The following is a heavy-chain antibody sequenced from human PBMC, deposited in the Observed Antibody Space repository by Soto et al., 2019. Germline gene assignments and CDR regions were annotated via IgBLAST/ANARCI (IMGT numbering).Heavy chain of an antibody. D-gene: IGHD2-21*02. V-gene: IGHV1-3*05. Sequence: QVQLVQSGAEEKKPGASVKVSCKASGYTFTSYAMHWVRQAPGQRLEWMGWINAGNGNTKYSQKFQGRVTITRDTSASTAYMELSSLISEDTAVYFCARAWVVVTAPDYWGQGALVTVSS. CDR1: GYTFTSYA. J-gene: IGHJ4*02. CDR3: ARAWVVVTAPDY. CDR2: INAGNGNT.